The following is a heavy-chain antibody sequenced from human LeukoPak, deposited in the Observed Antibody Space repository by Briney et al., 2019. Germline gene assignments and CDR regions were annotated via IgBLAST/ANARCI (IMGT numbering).Heavy chain of an antibody. Sequence: GASVKVSCKASGYIFTGYYMQWLRQAPGQGPEWMGWINPNSGGTNYAQKFQGRVTMTRDTSISTAYMELSRLRSEDTAVYYCARADYSNYPMSGFDYWGQGTLVTVSS. CDR2: INPNSGGT. J-gene: IGHJ4*02. CDR1: GYIFTGYY. V-gene: IGHV1-2*02. D-gene: IGHD4-11*01. CDR3: ARADYSNYPMSGFDY.